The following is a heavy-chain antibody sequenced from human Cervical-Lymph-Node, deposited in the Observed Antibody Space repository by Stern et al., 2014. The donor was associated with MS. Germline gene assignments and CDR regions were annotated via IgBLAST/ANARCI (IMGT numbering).Heavy chain of an antibody. Sequence: EVQLVESGGGLVKPGGSLRLSCAASGFTFSSYSMNWVRQDPGKGLEWVSSISSSSSYIYYADSVKGRFTISRDNAKNSLYLQMNSLRAEDTAVYYCARAPGRYCSGGSCYLDYWGQGTLVTVSS. J-gene: IGHJ4*02. D-gene: IGHD2-15*01. CDR2: ISSSSSYI. CDR3: ARAPGRYCSGGSCYLDY. V-gene: IGHV3-21*01. CDR1: GFTFSSYS.